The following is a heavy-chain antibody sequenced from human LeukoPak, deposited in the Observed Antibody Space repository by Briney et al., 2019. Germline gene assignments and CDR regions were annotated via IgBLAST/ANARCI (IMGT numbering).Heavy chain of an antibody. CDR3: ARRARGYCSSTSCYPFDY. V-gene: IGHV4-34*01. J-gene: IGHJ4*02. Sequence: SETLSLTCAVYGGSFSGYYWSWIRQPPGKGLEWNGEINHSGSTNYNPSLKSRVTISVDTSKNQFSLKLSSVTAADTAVYYCARRARGYCSSTSCYPFDYWGQGTLVTVSS. CDR2: INHSGST. D-gene: IGHD2-2*01. CDR1: GGSFSGYY.